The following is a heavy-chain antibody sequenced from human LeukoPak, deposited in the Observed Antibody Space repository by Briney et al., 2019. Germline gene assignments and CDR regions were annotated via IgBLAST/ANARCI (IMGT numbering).Heavy chain of an antibody. Sequence: GGSLRLSCAASGFTVSSNCMSWVRQAPGKGLEWVSVIYSGGSTYYADSVKGRFTISRDNSKNTLYLQMNSLRAEDTAVYYCARMGTYYYDSSGYPGIYGMDVWGQGTTVTVSS. CDR3: ARMGTYYYDSSGYPGIYGMDV. J-gene: IGHJ6*02. V-gene: IGHV3-66*01. CDR1: GFTVSSNC. D-gene: IGHD3-22*01. CDR2: IYSGGST.